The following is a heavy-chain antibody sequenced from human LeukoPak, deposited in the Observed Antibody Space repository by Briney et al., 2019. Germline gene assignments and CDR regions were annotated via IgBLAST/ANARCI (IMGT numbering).Heavy chain of an antibody. J-gene: IGHJ4*02. V-gene: IGHV3-11*04. CDR2: ISSSGSTI. CDR3: AREVRYTSSWYVYYYFDY. Sequence: GGSLRLSCAASGITFSDHYMSWIRQAPGKGLEWVAHISSSGSTIEYADSVRGRFAISRDNAKNSLYLQMITLSVEDTVVYYCAREVRYTSSWYVYYYFDYWGQGTLVTVSS. CDR1: GITFSDHY. D-gene: IGHD6-13*01.